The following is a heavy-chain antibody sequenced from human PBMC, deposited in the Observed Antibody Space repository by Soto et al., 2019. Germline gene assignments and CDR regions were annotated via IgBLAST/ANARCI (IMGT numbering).Heavy chain of an antibody. Sequence: QVQLVQSGAEVKKPGSSVKVSCKASGGTFSSYAISWVRQAPGQGLEWMGGIIPIFGTANYAQKFQGRVTITADKSTSKAYMELNSGRSKDPAVYSGASPYYYGSGISPGQYSGRDVWGQGTPVTVPS. D-gene: IGHD3-10*01. CDR1: GGTFSSYA. CDR3: ASPYYYGSGISPGQYSGRDV. CDR2: IIPIFGTA. V-gene: IGHV1-69*06. J-gene: IGHJ6*02.